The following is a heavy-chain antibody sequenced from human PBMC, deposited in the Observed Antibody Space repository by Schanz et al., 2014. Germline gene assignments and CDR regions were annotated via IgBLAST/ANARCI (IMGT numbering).Heavy chain of an antibody. Sequence: EVQLVESGGGLVKPGGSLRLSCAASGFTFSKAWMSWVRQAPGKGLEWVSYISRSSSTIYYTDSVKGRFTISRDNAKNSVFLQMNGLRDEDTAVYYCATETYSSSWCFDYWGQGTLVTVSS. J-gene: IGHJ4*02. D-gene: IGHD6-13*01. CDR3: ATETYSSSWCFDY. CDR1: GFTFSKAW. V-gene: IGHV3-48*02. CDR2: ISRSSSTI.